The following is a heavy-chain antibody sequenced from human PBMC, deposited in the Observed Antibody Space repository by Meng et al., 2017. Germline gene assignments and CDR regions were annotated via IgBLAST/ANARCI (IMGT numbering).Heavy chain of an antibody. Sequence: GESLKISCTASGFTFGDYAMSWFRQAPGKGLEWVGFIRSKAYGGTTEYAASVKGRFIISRDDSKSIAYLQMNSLKTEDTAVYYCTRAVAGTTTTQDYWGQGTLVTVSS. CDR3: TRAVAGTTTTQDY. CDR2: IRSKAYGGTT. V-gene: IGHV3-49*03. CDR1: GFTFGDYA. J-gene: IGHJ4*02. D-gene: IGHD6-19*01.